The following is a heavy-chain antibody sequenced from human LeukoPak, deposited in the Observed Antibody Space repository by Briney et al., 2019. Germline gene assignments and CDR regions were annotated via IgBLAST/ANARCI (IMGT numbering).Heavy chain of an antibody. Sequence: GRSLRLSCAASGFMFRSFGMHWVRQTPGKGLEWVAVTWFDGSEKYYADSVKGRFSISRDNSNSTLFLQMTSLRAEDTAIYYCAKDRGEYYFDSWGQGTLVTVSS. CDR2: TWFDGSEK. CDR1: GFMFRSFG. CDR3: AKDRGEYYFDS. D-gene: IGHD3-10*01. J-gene: IGHJ4*02. V-gene: IGHV3-33*06.